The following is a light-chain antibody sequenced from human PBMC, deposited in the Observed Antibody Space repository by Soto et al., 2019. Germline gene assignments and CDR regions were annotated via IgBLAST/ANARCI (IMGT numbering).Light chain of an antibody. Sequence: EEVMMQSVATLSVSPGERATLSCRASHDVKTRLAWYQQNPGQARRLLIFDACNRAPGLPARFSGSASGTDFTLTISSLQFEDSGVYYCKQYDEWPLTLGGGTKGAIK. CDR2: DAC. J-gene: IGKJ4*01. CDR1: HDVKTR. V-gene: IGKV3-15*01. CDR3: KQYDEWPLT.